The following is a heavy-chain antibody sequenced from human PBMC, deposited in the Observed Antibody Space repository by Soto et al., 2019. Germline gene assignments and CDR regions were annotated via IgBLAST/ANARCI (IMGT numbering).Heavy chain of an antibody. D-gene: IGHD3-3*01. V-gene: IGHV3-15*07. J-gene: IGHJ4*02. CDR3: TTDSKAPTTIFGVVITSFDY. CDR2: IKIKTDGGPT. CDR1: GFTFSNAW. Sequence: PGGSLRLSCAASGFTFSNAWMNWVRQAPGKGLEWVGRIKIKTDGGPTDYAAPVKGRFSISRDDSKDTLYLQMDSLKTEDTAVYYCTTDSKAPTTIFGVVITSFDYWGQET.